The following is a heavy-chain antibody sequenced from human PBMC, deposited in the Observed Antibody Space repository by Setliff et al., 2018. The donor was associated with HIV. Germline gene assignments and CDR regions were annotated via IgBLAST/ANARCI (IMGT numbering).Heavy chain of an antibody. J-gene: IGHJ6*03. CDR1: GYTFTTYA. Sequence: ASVKVSCKASGYTFTTYAMNWVRQAPGQGLEWMGWINTNTGNPTYAQGFTGRFVFSLDTSVSTAYLRISSLKAEDTAVYYCAREVVVAGVHYYNMDVWGKGTTVTV. D-gene: IGHD2-15*01. CDR2: INTNTGNP. V-gene: IGHV7-4-1*02. CDR3: AREVVVAGVHYYNMDV.